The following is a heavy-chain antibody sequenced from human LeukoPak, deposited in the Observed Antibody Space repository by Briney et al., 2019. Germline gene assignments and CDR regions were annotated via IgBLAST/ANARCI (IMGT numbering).Heavy chain of an antibody. D-gene: IGHD6-19*01. J-gene: IGHJ3*01. Sequence: GGSLRLSCAASGFTFSTYGMHWVRQAPGKGLEWVAVIWFDGSNKYYVDSVKGRFSISRDNTKNTLYLQMNSLRAEDTAVYYCARDRGSGDSFDLWGQGTVVTVSS. V-gene: IGHV3-33*01. CDR2: IWFDGSNK. CDR3: ARDRGSGDSFDL. CDR1: GFTFSTYG.